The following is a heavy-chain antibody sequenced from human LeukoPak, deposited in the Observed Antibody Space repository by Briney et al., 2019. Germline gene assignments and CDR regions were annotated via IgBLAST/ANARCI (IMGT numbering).Heavy chain of an antibody. CDR2: INQGGSEK. J-gene: IGHJ4*02. V-gene: IGHV3-7*01. D-gene: IGHD3-22*01. CDR3: LRENHDSGWSFDY. Sequence: SGGSLRLSCSAPGFTFSSYGMNWVRQAPGKGLEWVANINQGGSEKYYVDSVKGRFTISRDNAKNSLYLEMNSLRAEDAAVYYCLRENHDSGWSFDYWGQGTLVTVSS. CDR1: GFTFSSYG.